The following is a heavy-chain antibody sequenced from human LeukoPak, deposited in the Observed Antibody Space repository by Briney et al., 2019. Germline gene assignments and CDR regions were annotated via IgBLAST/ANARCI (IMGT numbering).Heavy chain of an antibody. CDR2: ISGSGGST. D-gene: IGHD3-9*01. Sequence: GGSLRLSCAASGFTFSSYAMSWVRQAPGKGLEWVSAISGSGGSTYYADSVKGRFTISRDNSKNTLHLQMNSLRAEDTAVYYCAKGVTRLVTDSWYFDLWGRGTLVTVSS. CDR1: GFTFSSYA. CDR3: AKGVTRLVTDSWYFDL. V-gene: IGHV3-23*01. J-gene: IGHJ2*01.